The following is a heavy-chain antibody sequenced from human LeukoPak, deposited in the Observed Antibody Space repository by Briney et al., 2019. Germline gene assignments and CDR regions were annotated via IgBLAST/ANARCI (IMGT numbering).Heavy chain of an antibody. J-gene: IGHJ6*03. CDR3: ARVSRYYDSSGFHMDYYYYMDV. CDR2: MNPNSGNT. D-gene: IGHD3-22*01. CDR1: GYTFTSYD. Sequence: ASVTVSCTASGYTFTSYDINWVRQATGQGLEWMGWMNPNSGNTGYAQKFQGRVTMTRNTSISTAYMELSSLRSEDTAVYYCARVSRYYDSSGFHMDYYYYMDVWGKGTTVTVSS. V-gene: IGHV1-8*01.